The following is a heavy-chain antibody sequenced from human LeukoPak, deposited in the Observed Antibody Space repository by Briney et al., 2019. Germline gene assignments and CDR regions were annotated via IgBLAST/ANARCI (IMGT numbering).Heavy chain of an antibody. CDR3: VRDGGAGFDY. V-gene: IGHV3-33*08. D-gene: IGHD1-14*01. Sequence: GGSLRLSCAASGFTFSSYAMGWVRQAPGKGLEWVAVIWYDGSNKYYADSVKGRFTISRDDSKNTLYLQMDSLRAEDTAVYCCVRDGGAGFDYWGQGTLVTVSS. CDR2: IWYDGSNK. CDR1: GFTFSSYA. J-gene: IGHJ4*02.